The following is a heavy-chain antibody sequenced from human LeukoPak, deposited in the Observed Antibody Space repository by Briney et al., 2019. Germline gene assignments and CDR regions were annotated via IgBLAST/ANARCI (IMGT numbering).Heavy chain of an antibody. CDR1: GLTFSNFA. J-gene: IGHJ6*03. D-gene: IGHD2-2*02. CDR2: ITGSGGRT. V-gene: IGHV3-23*01. CDR3: ARMKGPGLYLHYSMAV. Sequence: PGGSLRRSCAASGLTFSNFAMSWVRQAPGKGLEWVSMITGSGGRTFYADSVKGRFTISRDNSRDTLYLQMSSLRADDAAVYYCARMKGPGLYLHYSMAVWRKGTTVTVSS.